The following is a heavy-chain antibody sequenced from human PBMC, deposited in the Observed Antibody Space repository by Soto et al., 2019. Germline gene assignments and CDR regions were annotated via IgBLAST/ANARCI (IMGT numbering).Heavy chain of an antibody. V-gene: IGHV3-21*01. J-gene: IGHJ4*02. CDR1: GFTFSSYS. CDR2: ISSSSSYI. CDR3: ARDGYMITFGGPPGSFDY. D-gene: IGHD3-16*01. Sequence: GGSLRLSCAASGFTFSSYSMNWVRQAPGKGLEWVSSISSSSSYIYYADSVKGRFTISRDNAKNSLYLQMNSLRAEDTAVYYCARDGYMITFGGPPGSFDYWGQGTLVTVSS.